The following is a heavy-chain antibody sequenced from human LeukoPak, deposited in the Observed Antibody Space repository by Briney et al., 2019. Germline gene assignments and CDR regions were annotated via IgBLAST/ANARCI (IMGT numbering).Heavy chain of an antibody. Sequence: GGSLRLSCAASGFTFSSYWMSWVRQAPGKGLEWVANIKQDGSEKYYVDSVKGRFTISRDNAKNSLYLQMNSPRAEDTAVYYCARDPSQYGDYSYYYGMDVWGQGTTVTVSS. CDR1: GFTFSSYW. CDR2: IKQDGSEK. CDR3: ARDPSQYGDYSYYYGMDV. V-gene: IGHV3-7*01. D-gene: IGHD4-17*01. J-gene: IGHJ6*02.